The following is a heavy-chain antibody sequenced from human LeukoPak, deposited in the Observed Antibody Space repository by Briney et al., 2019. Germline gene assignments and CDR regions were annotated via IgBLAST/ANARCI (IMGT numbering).Heavy chain of an antibody. J-gene: IGHJ4*02. CDR3: ASKGPQAMEVDY. D-gene: IGHD5-18*01. V-gene: IGHV3-74*01. CDR2: VATGGTGP. CDR1: GFTFSGYW. Sequence: PGGSLRLSCAASGFTFSGYWMHWVRQAPGKGLVWVSRVATGGTGPSYADSVKGRFTISRDNAKNTLYLQMNSLRAEDTAVYYCASKGPQAMEVDYWGQGTLVTVSS.